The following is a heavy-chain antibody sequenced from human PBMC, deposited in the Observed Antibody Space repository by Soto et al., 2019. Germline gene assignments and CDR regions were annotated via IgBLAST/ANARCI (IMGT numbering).Heavy chain of an antibody. D-gene: IGHD6-19*01. CDR3: ANGYRSGWYYFDY. J-gene: IGHJ4*02. CDR2: ISHDGSNK. Sequence: QVQLVESGGGVIQPGSSLKLSCGASGFTFSTYGMHWVRQAPGKGLEWVAVISHDGSNKYYADSVKGRFTISRDNSKNTLYLQMNSLKPEDTAVYYCANGYRSGWYYFDYWGQGTLVTVSS. V-gene: IGHV3-30*18. CDR1: GFTFSTYG.